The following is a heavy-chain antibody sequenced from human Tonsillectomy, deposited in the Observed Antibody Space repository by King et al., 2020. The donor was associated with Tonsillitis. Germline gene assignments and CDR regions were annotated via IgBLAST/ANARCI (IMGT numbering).Heavy chain of an antibody. Sequence: VQLVESGGGVVQPGESLRLSCAASGFTFSDFGMHWVRQAPGKGLEWVAFTRFDGSSENYADSVKGRFTISRDNSKNTLYLQMNSLRREDTAIYYCAKDPGYGPTARTHGSNSFDYWGQGTLVTVSS. CDR2: TRFDGSSE. CDR1: GFTFSDFG. CDR3: AKDPGYGPTARTHGSNSFDY. J-gene: IGHJ4*02. V-gene: IGHV3-30*02. D-gene: IGHD5-18*01.